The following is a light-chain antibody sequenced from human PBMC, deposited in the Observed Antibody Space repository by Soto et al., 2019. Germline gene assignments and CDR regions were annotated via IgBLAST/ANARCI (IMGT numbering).Light chain of an antibody. CDR2: HAS. Sequence: DIVLTQYPGTLSLSPGKRTTLSCWASQSVGNNYLAWYQQKPGQAPRLLIYHASSRATGIPDRFSGSGSGTGFTLTISRVEPEDFAVYYCQQYGWSPPITFGQGTRLE. CDR3: QQYGWSPPIT. V-gene: IGKV3-20*01. J-gene: IGKJ5*01. CDR1: QSVGNNY.